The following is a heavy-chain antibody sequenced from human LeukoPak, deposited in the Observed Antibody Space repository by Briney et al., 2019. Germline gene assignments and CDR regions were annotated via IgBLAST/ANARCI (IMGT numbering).Heavy chain of an antibody. CDR3: AKEQGGYDNIDYGMDV. CDR2: ISGSGGST. J-gene: IGHJ6*02. CDR1: GFTFSSYA. V-gene: IGHV3-23*01. D-gene: IGHD5-12*01. Sequence: GGSLRLSCAASGFTFSSYAMSWVRQAPGKGLEWVSAISGSGGSTYYADSVKGRFTISRDNSKNTLYLQMNSLRAEDTAVYYCAKEQGGYDNIDYGMDVWGQGTTVTVSS.